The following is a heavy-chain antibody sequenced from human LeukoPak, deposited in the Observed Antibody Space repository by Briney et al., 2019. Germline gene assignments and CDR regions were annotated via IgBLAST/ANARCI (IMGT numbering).Heavy chain of an antibody. J-gene: IGHJ4*02. CDR3: AKGSIAAAPVDY. V-gene: IGHV3-48*04. CDR1: GATFSSYS. CDR2: ISGDGTNI. D-gene: IGHD6-13*01. Sequence: PGGSLRLSCAASGATFSSYSMNWVRQGPGKGLEWVSYISGDGTNIYYADSVKGRFTISRDNAKNSLYLQMNSLRAEDTALYYCAKGSIAAAPVDYWGQGTLVTVSS.